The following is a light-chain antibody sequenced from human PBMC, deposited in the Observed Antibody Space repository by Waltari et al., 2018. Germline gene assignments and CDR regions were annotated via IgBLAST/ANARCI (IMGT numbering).Light chain of an antibody. Sequence: SYVLTQPPSVSVAPGPTATITCGGSNLCSHSVCWYPQKTGQAPVLIIHFDRDWPSAIPERFSASNSGNTATLTIGGVEAGDEADYYCQVWDSGSDRSGVVFGGGTKLTVL. J-gene: IGLJ2*01. CDR3: QVWDSGSDRSGVV. V-gene: IGLV3-21*04. CDR1: NLCSHS. CDR2: FDR.